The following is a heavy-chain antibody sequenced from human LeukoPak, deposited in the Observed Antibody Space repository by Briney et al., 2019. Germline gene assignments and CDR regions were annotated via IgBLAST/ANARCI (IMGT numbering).Heavy chain of an antibody. CDR1: GDSVSSGRYY. D-gene: IGHD5-24*01. CDR3: ARTRDGNSRYFDY. CDR2: IYYSGST. V-gene: IGHV4-61*01. Sequence: SETLSLTCTVSGDSVSSGRYYWSWIRQPPGKGLEWIGYIYYSGSTSYNPSPQSRVTISLDTSKNQFSLKLSSVTAADTAVYYCARTRDGNSRYFDYWGQGTLVNVSS. J-gene: IGHJ4*02.